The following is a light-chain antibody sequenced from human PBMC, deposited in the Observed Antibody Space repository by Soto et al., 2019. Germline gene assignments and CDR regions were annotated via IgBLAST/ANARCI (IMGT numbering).Light chain of an antibody. CDR1: RSNIASNT. CDR2: GND. CDR3: AAWDDSLSGPI. V-gene: IGLV1-44*01. J-gene: IGLJ2*01. Sequence: QSALTQPPSVSGTPGQRLTISCSGGRSNIASNTVNWYQQLPGTAPKLLLYGNDQRPSGVPGRFPGSKSGTSASLAISGLQSDDEAEYFCAAWDDSLSGPIFGGGTKVTVL.